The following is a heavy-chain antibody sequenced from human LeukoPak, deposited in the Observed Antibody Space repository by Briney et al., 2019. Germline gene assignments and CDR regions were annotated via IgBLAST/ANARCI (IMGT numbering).Heavy chain of an antibody. Sequence: PGGSLRLSCAASGFTFSSYSMSWVRQAPGMGLEWVSAISGSGGSTYYADSVKGRFTISRDNSKNTLYLQMNSLRAEDTAVYYCAKGKVSSGCYSYRTRYWGQGTLVTVSS. J-gene: IGHJ4*02. CDR2: ISGSGGST. V-gene: IGHV3-23*01. CDR1: GFTFSSYS. D-gene: IGHD1-26*01. CDR3: AKGKVSSGCYSYRTRY.